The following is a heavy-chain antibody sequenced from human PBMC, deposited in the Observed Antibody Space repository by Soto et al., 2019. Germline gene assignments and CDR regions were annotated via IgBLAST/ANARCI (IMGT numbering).Heavy chain of an antibody. CDR3: ARGVGFRYHSYHMEL. Sequence: NPSETLSLTCTVSVVSVNNISDYCSWFRQPPGKGLEWIGYIYYSGSADYNPSLGSRVTISLDTSKNQFSLKLSSVTTADTAVYYCARGVGFRYHSYHMELWGQRTSVTVS. V-gene: IGHV4-61*01. D-gene: IGHD3-10*01. CDR1: VVSVNNISDY. CDR2: IYYSGSA. J-gene: IGHJ6*01.